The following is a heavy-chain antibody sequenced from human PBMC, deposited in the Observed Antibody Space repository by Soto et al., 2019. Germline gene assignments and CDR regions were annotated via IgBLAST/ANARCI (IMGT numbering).Heavy chain of an antibody. Sequence: AGGSLRLSCVASGFIFSSYNMNWVRQAPGKGLEWVSYISISSSTIYYADSVKGRFTISRDNGKNSLYLQMNSLRDEDTAVYYCARGGGVGASPVGVFDIWGQGTMVTVSS. V-gene: IGHV3-48*02. CDR2: ISISSSTI. CDR3: ARGGGVGASPVGVFDI. J-gene: IGHJ3*02. CDR1: GFIFSSYN. D-gene: IGHD1-26*01.